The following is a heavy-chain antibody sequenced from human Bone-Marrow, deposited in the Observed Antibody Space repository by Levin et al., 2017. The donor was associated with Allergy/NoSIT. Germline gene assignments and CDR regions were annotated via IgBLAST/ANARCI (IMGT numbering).Heavy chain of an antibody. D-gene: IGHD5-12*01. CDR1: GFTVSTNY. CDR3: ARDDVVATNH. CDR2: IHSGGRK. V-gene: IGHV3-66*01. J-gene: IGHJ4*02. Sequence: GGSLRLSCAASGFTVSTNYMSWVRQVPGKGLEWVSIIHSGGRKNYADSVKGRFTISRDNYNNTLYLQMNSLRGEDTAIYYCARDDVVATNHWGQGTLVIVSS.